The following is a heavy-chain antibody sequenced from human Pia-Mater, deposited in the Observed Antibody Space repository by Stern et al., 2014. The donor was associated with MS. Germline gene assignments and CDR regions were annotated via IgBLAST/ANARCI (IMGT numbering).Heavy chain of an antibody. J-gene: IGHJ4*02. D-gene: IGHD3-9*01. CDR3: ARAIEGRLVGY. CDR1: GYTFTNYY. CDR2: INPGDGST. V-gene: IGHV1-46*01. Sequence: VQLGQSGAEVMKPGASVKVSCKASGYTFTNYYMHWVRQAPGQGLEWMGIINPGDGSTSYAQKFQGRVTMTRDTSTSTVYMELSSLRYEDTAVYYCARAIEGRLVGYWGQGTLVTVSS.